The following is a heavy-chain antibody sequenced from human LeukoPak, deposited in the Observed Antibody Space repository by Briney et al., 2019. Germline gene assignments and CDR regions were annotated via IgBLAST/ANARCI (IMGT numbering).Heavy chain of an antibody. J-gene: IGHJ4*02. CDR2: IYYSGST. CDR1: GGSVSSGSYY. D-gene: IGHD1-26*01. Sequence: SETLSLTCTVSGGSVSSGSYYWSWIRQPPGKGLEWIGYIYYSGSTNYNPSLKSRVTISVDTSKNQFSLKLSSVTAADTAVYYCAGRKSGSYFPSIDYWGQGTLVTVSS. V-gene: IGHV4-61*01. CDR3: AGRKSGSYFPSIDY.